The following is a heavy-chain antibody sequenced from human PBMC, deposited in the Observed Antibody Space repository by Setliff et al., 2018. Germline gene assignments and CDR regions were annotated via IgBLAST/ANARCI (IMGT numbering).Heavy chain of an antibody. Sequence: SETLSLTCAVYGESFSGHYWSWIRQPPGKGLECIGEINHSGSTNYNPSLKSRVTISVDTSKNQFSLKLSSVAAADTAVYYCARGFDVCGGGACYTDGPYYFDYWGLGTLVTVS. J-gene: IGHJ4*02. CDR3: ARGFDVCGGGACYTDGPYYFDY. D-gene: IGHD2-21*02. CDR2: INHSGST. V-gene: IGHV4-34*01. CDR1: GESFSGHY.